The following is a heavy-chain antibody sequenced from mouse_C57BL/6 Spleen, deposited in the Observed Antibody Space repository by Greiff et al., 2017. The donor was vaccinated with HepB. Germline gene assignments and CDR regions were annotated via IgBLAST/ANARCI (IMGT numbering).Heavy chain of an antibody. CDR2: ISDGGSYT. J-gene: IGHJ2*01. CDR1: GFTFSSYA. D-gene: IGHD3-2*02. V-gene: IGHV5-4*01. Sequence: EVKLMESGGGLVKPGGSLKLSCAASGFTFSSYAMSWVRQTPEKRLEWVATISDGGSYTYYPDNVKGRFTISRDNAKNNLYLQMSHLKSEDTAMYYCARDEGDSSGYGYWGQGTTLTVSA. CDR3: ARDEGDSSGYGY.